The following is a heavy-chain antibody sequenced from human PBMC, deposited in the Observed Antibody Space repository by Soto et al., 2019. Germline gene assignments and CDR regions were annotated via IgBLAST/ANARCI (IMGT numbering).Heavy chain of an antibody. CDR2: FDPEDGET. V-gene: IGHV1-24*01. J-gene: IGHJ4*02. Sequence: ASVKVSCKVSGYTLTELSMHWVRQAPGKGLEWMGGFDPEDGETIYAQKFQGRVTMTEDTSTDTAYMELSSLRSEDTAVYYCATDLNDFWSGYTRNLFDYWGQGTLVTVSS. CDR3: ATDLNDFWSGYTRNLFDY. CDR1: GYTLTELS. D-gene: IGHD3-3*01.